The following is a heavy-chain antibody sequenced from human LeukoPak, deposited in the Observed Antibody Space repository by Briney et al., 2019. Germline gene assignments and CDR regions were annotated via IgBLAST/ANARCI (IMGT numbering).Heavy chain of an antibody. CDR1: GFTITNYA. D-gene: IGHD3-22*01. CDR2: LSTSPR. V-gene: IGHV3-23*01. CDR3: VRGEVAVQQYFES. J-gene: IGHJ4*02. Sequence: GGSLTLFCAASGFTITNYAMSWVRQGPGKGLEWVSGLSTSPRYADSVRGRYIVSRDHSRNTFSLKMNSLRAEDTAVYYCVRGEVAVQQYFESWGQGSILAVSS.